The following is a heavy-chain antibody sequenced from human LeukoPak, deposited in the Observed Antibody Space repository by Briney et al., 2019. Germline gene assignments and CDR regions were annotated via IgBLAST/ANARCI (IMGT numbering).Heavy chain of an antibody. CDR1: GYTFTSYD. Sequence: ASVKVSCKASGYTFTSYDFSWVRQATGQRPEWMGWMSPNSGDTGYAQKFQDRVTMTRNTSISTAYMELSSLRSDDTAVYYCARGPPNWGYDYWGPGTLVTVSS. CDR3: ARGPPNWGYDY. CDR2: MSPNSGDT. J-gene: IGHJ4*02. V-gene: IGHV1-8*01. D-gene: IGHD7-27*01.